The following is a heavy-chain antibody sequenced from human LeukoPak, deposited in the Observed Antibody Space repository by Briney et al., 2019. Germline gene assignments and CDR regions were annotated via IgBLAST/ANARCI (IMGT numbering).Heavy chain of an antibody. D-gene: IGHD3-9*01. CDR3: ARDTRLRYFDWLQDAFDI. CDR1: GFTFSSYS. CDR2: ISSSSSYT. V-gene: IGHV3-21*01. Sequence: GGSLRLSCAASGFTFSSYSMNWVRQAPGKGLEWVSSISSSSSYTFYADSVKGRFTISRDNAKNSLYLQMNSLRAEDTAVYYCARDTRLRYFDWLQDAFDIWGQGTMVTVSS. J-gene: IGHJ3*02.